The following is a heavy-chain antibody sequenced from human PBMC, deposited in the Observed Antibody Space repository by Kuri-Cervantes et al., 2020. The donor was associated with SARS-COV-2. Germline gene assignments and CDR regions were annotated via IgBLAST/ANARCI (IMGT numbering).Heavy chain of an antibody. Sequence: SVKVSCKASGYTFTGYYMHWVRQAPGQGLEWMGWINPNSGGTNYAQKFQGRVTMTRDTSISTAYMELSRLRSDDTAVYYCAREGVGAHKGYYMDVWGKGTTVTVSS. D-gene: IGHD1-26*01. J-gene: IGHJ6*03. CDR3: AREGVGAHKGYYMDV. CDR1: GYTFTGYY. CDR2: INPNSGGT. V-gene: IGHV1-2*02.